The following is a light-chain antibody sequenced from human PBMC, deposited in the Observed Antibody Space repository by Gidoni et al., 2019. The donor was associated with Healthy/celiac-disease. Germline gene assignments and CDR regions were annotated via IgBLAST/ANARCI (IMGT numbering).Light chain of an antibody. J-gene: IGKJ2*04. V-gene: IGKV1-39*01. CDR3: QQSYSTCS. CDR1: QSISSY. CDR2: AAS. Sequence: DIQMTQSPSSLSASVGERVTITCRASQSISSYLHWYQQKPGKAPKLLIYAASSLQSGVPSRFSGSGSGTDFTLTISRLQPEDFATYYCQQSYSTCSFGQGTKLEIK.